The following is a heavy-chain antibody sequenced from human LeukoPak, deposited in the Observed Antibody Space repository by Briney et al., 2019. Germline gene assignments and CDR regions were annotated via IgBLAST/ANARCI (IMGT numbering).Heavy chain of an antibody. CDR1: GYTFTGYY. J-gene: IGHJ3*02. CDR2: INPNSGGT. V-gene: IGHV1-2*02. Sequence: GASVKVSCKASGYTFTGYYMHWVRQAPGQGLEWMGWINPNSGGTNYAQKFQGRVTMTRDTSISTAYMELSRLRSDDTAVYYCARHMYYGHDAFDIWGQGTMVTVSS. D-gene: IGHD2-8*01. CDR3: ARHMYYGHDAFDI.